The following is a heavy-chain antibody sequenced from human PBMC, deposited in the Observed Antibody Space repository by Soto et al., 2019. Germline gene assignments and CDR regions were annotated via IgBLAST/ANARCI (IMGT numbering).Heavy chain of an antibody. J-gene: IGHJ6*01. CDR1: WYTFTRYG. CDR3: ARDRQGATGGSYYYDKNV. Sequence: GVSVKVACRASWYTFTRYGIRWVRQVPGQGLEWIGWFSAYNGNTNYAQKLQGGVTMTKGTSTSPANLETRSLRSDDPAVYYCARDRQGATGGSYYYDKNVCQRGTTVTVAS. D-gene: IGHD1-26*01. CDR2: FSAYNGNT. V-gene: IGHV1-18*04.